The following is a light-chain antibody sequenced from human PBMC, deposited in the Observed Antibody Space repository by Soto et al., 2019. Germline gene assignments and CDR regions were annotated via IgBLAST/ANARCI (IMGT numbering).Light chain of an antibody. CDR3: QQGASPPIT. Sequence: EIVLTQSPGTLSLSPGERATLSCRASQSVGNNYLAWYQQKPGQAPRRLIHDASVRATGIPDRFSGSGSGTDFTFTISRLEPEDFAVYYCQQGASPPITFGQGTRLEIK. CDR2: DAS. V-gene: IGKV3-20*01. CDR1: QSVGNNY. J-gene: IGKJ5*01.